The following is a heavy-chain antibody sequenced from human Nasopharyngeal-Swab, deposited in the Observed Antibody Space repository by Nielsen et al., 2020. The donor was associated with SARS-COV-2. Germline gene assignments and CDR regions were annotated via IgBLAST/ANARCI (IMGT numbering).Heavy chain of an antibody. CDR2: INPSGGST. D-gene: IGHD2-15*01. V-gene: IGHV1-46*01. Sequence: WVRQAPGQGLEWMGIINPSGGSTSYAQKFQGRVTMTRDTSTSTAYMELSSLRSEDTAVYYCARGYSGAAFDIWGQGTMVTVSS. J-gene: IGHJ3*02. CDR3: ARGYSGAAFDI.